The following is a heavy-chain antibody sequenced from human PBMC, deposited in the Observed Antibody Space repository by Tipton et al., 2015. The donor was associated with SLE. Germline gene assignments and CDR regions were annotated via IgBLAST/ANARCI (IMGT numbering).Heavy chain of an antibody. V-gene: IGHV4-59*12. CDR2: IYYSGST. CDR1: GGSISSYY. D-gene: IGHD2-15*01. CDR3: AREGRVVVAATQGAFDI. Sequence: TLSLTCTVSGGSISSYYWSWIRQPPGKGLEWIGYIYYSGSTNYNPSLKSRVTISVDTSKNQFSLKLSSVTAADTAVYYCAREGRVVVAATQGAFDIWGQGTMVTVSS. J-gene: IGHJ3*02.